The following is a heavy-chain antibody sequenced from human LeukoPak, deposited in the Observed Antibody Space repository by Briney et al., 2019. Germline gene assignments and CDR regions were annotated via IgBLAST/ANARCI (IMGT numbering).Heavy chain of an antibody. J-gene: IGHJ4*02. CDR2: ISAYNGNT. CDR3: ARRSPLTYSSSWAFDY. V-gene: IGHV1-18*01. Sequence: ASVKVSCKASGYTFTSYGISWVRQAPGQGLEWMGWISAYNGNTNYAQKLQGRVTMTTDTSTSTAYMELRSLRSDDTAVYYCARRSPLTYSSSWAFDYWGQGTLVTVSS. CDR1: GYTFTSYG. D-gene: IGHD6-13*01.